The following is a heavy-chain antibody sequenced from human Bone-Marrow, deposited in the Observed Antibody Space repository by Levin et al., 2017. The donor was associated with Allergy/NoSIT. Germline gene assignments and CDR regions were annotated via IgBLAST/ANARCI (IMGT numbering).Heavy chain of an antibody. CDR1: GGSIRSSY. V-gene: IGHV4-59*01. D-gene: IGHD6-6*01. Sequence: SQTLSLTCIVSGGSIRSSYWSWIRQPPGKGLEWIGDIYYRGDTNYNPSLKSRVTISLDTSKNQFSLTLSSVTAADTAFYYCAREGSSGGYYYYYAMDVWGQGTTVTVSS. CDR2: IYYRGDT. J-gene: IGHJ6*02. CDR3: AREGSSGGYYYYYAMDV.